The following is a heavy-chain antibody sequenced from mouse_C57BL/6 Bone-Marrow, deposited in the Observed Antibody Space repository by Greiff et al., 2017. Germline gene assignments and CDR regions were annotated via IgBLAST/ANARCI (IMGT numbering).Heavy chain of an antibody. CDR2: INPNNGGT. D-gene: IGHD1-1*01. Sequence: EVQLQQSGPELVKPGASVKIPCKASGYTFTDYNMDWVKQSHGKSLEWIGDINPNNGGTIYNQKFKGKATLTVDKSSSPAYMELRSLTSEDTAVYYCARSYSSRGAMDYWGQGTSVTVSS. J-gene: IGHJ4*01. V-gene: IGHV1-18*01. CDR3: ARSYSSRGAMDY. CDR1: GYTFTDYN.